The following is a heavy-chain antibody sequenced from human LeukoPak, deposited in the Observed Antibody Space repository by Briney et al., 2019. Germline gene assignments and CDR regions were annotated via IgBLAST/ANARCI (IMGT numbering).Heavy chain of an antibody. CDR2: IYYSGST. V-gene: IGHV4-31*03. CDR1: GGSISSGGYY. D-gene: IGHD3-10*01. Sequence: SETLSLTCTVSGGSISSGGYYWSWIRQHPGKGLEWIGYIYYSGSTYYNPSLKSRVTISVDTSKNQFSLKLSSVTAADTAVYYCARETYYGSGGYYVSYFDYWGQGTLVTVSS. CDR3: ARETYYGSGGYYVSYFDY. J-gene: IGHJ4*02.